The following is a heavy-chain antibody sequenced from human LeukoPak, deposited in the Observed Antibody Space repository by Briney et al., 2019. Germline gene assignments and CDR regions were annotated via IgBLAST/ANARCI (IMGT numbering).Heavy chain of an antibody. D-gene: IGHD3-16*01. CDR3: TRDIGGRSAY. V-gene: IGHV3-74*01. CDR1: GFSFSSFW. J-gene: IGHJ4*02. Sequence: PGGSLRLSCEASGFSFSSFWMHWVSQAPGEGLVWVSRLNEDGGITNYADFAKGRFTISRDNARNTLYLQMNSLSADDTAVYYCTRDIGGRSAYWGQGTLVTVSS. CDR2: LNEDGGIT.